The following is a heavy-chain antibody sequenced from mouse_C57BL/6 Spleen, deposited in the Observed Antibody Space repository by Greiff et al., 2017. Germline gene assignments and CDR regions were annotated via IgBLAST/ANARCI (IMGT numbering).Heavy chain of an antibody. J-gene: IGHJ4*01. CDR3: ARLGIYDYEDYYAMDY. CDR2: IYPGSGST. CDR1: GYTFTSYW. D-gene: IGHD2-4*01. Sequence: QVQLQQPGAELVKPGASVKMSCKASGYTFTSYWITWVKQRPGQGLEWIGDIYPGSGSTNYNEKFKSKATLTVDTSSCTAYMQLSSLTSEDSAVYYCARLGIYDYEDYYAMDYWGQGTSVTVSS. V-gene: IGHV1-55*01.